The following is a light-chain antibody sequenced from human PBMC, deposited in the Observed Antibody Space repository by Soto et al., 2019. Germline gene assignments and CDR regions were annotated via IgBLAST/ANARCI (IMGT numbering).Light chain of an antibody. CDR1: QTIDSW. Sequence: DIQLTQSPSTLSASVGDRVTITCRASQTIDSWLAWYQQRPGQHPDLLIYKASTLASGVPSRFSVSGSGTEFTLTINSLQPDDFATYYCQQYHIYSGTFGQGTKVDIK. J-gene: IGKJ1*01. V-gene: IGKV1-5*03. CDR2: KAS. CDR3: QQYHIYSGT.